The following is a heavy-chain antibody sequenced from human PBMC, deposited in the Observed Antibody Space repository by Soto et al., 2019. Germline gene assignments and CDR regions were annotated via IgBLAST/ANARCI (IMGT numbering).Heavy chain of an antibody. D-gene: IGHD2-2*01. V-gene: IGHV1-69*04. CDR2: VIPILNVA. J-gene: IGHJ4*02. CDR3: ARESTSGLDY. Sequence: QVQLVQSGAEVQKPGSSVKVSCQTSGGSFGIYPISWVRQAPGQGLEWVGRVIPILNVANYTQKLHGRLTLTADKSTTTASMELSSLTSEDSAVYYCARESTSGLDYWGQGTLVTVSS. CDR1: GGSFGIYP.